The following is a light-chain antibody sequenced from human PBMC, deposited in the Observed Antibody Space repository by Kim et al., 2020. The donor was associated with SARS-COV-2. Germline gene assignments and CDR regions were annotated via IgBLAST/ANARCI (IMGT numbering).Light chain of an antibody. CDR3: QQYHSTPYT. V-gene: IGKV4-1*01. J-gene: IGKJ2*01. Sequence: SATINCKSSQSVLYTSNDMNYLAWYQQKPGQPPKLLIYWASTRESGVPDRFSGSGSGTDFTLSISSLQAEDVAVYYCQQYHSTPYTFGQGTRLEIK. CDR2: WAS. CDR1: QSVLYTSNDMNY.